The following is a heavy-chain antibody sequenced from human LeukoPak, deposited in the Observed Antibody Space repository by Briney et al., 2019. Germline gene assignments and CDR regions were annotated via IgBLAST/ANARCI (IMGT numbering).Heavy chain of an antibody. J-gene: IGHJ4*02. CDR2: ISSSSSYI. D-gene: IGHD4-17*01. CDR1: GFTFSSYS. Sequence: GGSLRLSCAASGFTFSSYSMNWVRQAPGKGLEWVSSISSSSSYIYYADSVKGRFTISRDNAKNSLYLQMNSLRAEDTAVYYCARDHSYGVAPFDYWGQGTLVTVSS. V-gene: IGHV3-21*01. CDR3: ARDHSYGVAPFDY.